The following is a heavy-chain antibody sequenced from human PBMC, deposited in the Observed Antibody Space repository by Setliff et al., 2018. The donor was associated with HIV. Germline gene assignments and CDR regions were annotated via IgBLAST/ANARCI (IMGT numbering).Heavy chain of an antibody. V-gene: IGHV4-4*07. Sequence: PSETLSLTCTVSGGSISSYYWSWIRQPAGKGLEWIGHIYASGSTNCNPSLKSRVTMSVDTSKNHFSLRLTSVTAADTAVYFCARGVIETDYDYVDIYYYNYMDVWGKGTTVTVSS. J-gene: IGHJ6*03. CDR2: IYASGST. CDR3: ARGVIETDYDYVDIYYYNYMDV. CDR1: GGSISSYY. D-gene: IGHD5-12*01.